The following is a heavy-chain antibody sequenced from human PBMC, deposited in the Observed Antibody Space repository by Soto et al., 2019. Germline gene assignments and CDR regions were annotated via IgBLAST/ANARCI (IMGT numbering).Heavy chain of an antibody. CDR2: IKSKTDGGTT. Sequence: PGGSLRLSCAASGFTFSNAWMSWVRQAPGKGLEWVGRIKSKTDGGTTDYAAPVKGRFTISRDDSKNTLYLQMNSLKTEDTAVYYARVDYYYYGMDVWGQGTTVTVSS. CDR1: GFTFSNAW. J-gene: IGHJ6*02. V-gene: IGHV3-15*01. CDR3: RVDYYYYGMDV.